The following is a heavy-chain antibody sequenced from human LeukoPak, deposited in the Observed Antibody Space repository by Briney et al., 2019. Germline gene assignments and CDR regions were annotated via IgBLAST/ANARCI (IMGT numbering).Heavy chain of an antibody. J-gene: IGHJ4*02. V-gene: IGHV3-74*01. Sequence: GGSLRLSCGASGFTFSSHWMHWVRQAPGKGLVWVSRIKGDGSRTAYADSVKGRFTISRDNSKNTLYLQMNSLRAEDTALYYCARDYTVRATEFDYWGQGTLVTVSS. CDR3: ARDYTVRATEFDY. CDR2: IKGDGSRT. CDR1: GFTFSSHW. D-gene: IGHD3-16*01.